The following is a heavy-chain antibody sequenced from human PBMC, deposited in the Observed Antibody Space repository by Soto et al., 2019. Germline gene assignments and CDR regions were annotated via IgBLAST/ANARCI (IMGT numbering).Heavy chain of an antibody. CDR3: ARADCAGDCYDFDY. J-gene: IGHJ4*02. CDR2: IYYSGST. CDR1: GGSISSYY. V-gene: IGHV4-59*01. Sequence: QVQLQESGPGLVKPSETLSLTCTVSGGSISSYYWSWIRQPPGKGLEGIGYIYYSGSTHYNPSLKSRVTISVETSKTQFSLKLSSVTAADTAVYYWARADCAGDCYDFDYWGQGTLVTVSS. D-gene: IGHD2-21*02.